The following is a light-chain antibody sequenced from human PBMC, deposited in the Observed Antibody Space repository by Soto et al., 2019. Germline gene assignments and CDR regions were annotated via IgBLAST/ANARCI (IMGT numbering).Light chain of an antibody. CDR2: GSS. CDR3: QQYGSSPWP. J-gene: IGKJ1*01. Sequence: EIVLTQSPCTLSLSPGERATLSCRASQSVSSSYLAWYQQKPGQAPRLLIYGSSSRATGIPDRFSGSGSGTDFTLTISRLEPEDFVVYYCQQYGSSPWPFGQGTKVEIK. CDR1: QSVSSSY. V-gene: IGKV3-20*01.